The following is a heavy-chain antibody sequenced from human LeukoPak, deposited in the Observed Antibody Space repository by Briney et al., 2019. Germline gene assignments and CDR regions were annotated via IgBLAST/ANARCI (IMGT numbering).Heavy chain of an antibody. J-gene: IGHJ3*02. CDR3: ARDLEYYYDSSGYYRRPIIDAFDI. CDR1: GYTFTSYY. V-gene: IGHV1-46*01. Sequence: GASVKVSCKASGYTFTSYYMRWVRQAPGQGLEWMGIINPSGGSTSYAQKFQGRVTMTRDTSTSTVYMELSSLRSEDTAVYYCARDLEYYYDSSGYYRRPIIDAFDIWGQGTMVTVSS. CDR2: INPSGGST. D-gene: IGHD3-22*01.